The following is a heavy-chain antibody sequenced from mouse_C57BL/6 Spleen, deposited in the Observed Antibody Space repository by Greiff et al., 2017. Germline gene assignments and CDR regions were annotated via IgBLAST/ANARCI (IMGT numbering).Heavy chain of an antibody. V-gene: IGHV1-64*01. CDR1: GYTFTSYW. Sequence: QVQLQQPGAELVKPGASVTLSCKASGYTFTSYWLHWVKQRPGQGLEWIGMIHPNSGSTNYNEKFKSKATLTVDKSSSTAYMQLSSLTSEDSAVYYCARKGYSNYFDYWGQGTTLTVSS. CDR3: ARKGYSNYFDY. D-gene: IGHD2-5*01. CDR2: IHPNSGST. J-gene: IGHJ2*01.